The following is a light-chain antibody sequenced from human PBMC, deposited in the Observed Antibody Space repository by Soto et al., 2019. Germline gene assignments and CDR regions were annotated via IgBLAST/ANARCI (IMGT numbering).Light chain of an antibody. J-gene: IGLJ2*01. V-gene: IGLV3-21*02. CDR3: QVWDTTNPVI. CDR2: DDG. Sequence: SYKLTQPPSVSVAPGQTARITCGGNNIEIKSVHWYQQKPGQAPVLVVYDDGDRTTGIPERFSGSKSGNTATLTTSRVEAGDEADYYCQVWDTTNPVIFGGGTKVTVL. CDR1: NIEIKS.